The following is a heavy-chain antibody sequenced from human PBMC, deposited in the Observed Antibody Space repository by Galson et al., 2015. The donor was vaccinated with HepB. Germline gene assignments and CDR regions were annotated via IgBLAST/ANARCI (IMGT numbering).Heavy chain of an antibody. D-gene: IGHD2-2*02. CDR1: GFTFSSYA. V-gene: IGHV3-30-3*01. CDR3: ARALVVPAAIPEYYYYYMDV. Sequence: SLRLSCAASGFTFSSYAMHWVRQAPGKGLEWVAVISYDGSNKYYADSVKGRFTISRDNSKNTLYLQMNSLRAEDTAVYYCARALVVPAAIPEYYYYYMDVWGKGTTVTVSS. J-gene: IGHJ6*03. CDR2: ISYDGSNK.